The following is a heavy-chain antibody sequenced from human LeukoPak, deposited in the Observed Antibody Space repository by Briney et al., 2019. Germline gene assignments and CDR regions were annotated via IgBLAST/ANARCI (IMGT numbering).Heavy chain of an antibody. CDR2: MNPNSGNT. V-gene: IGHV1-8*01. D-gene: IGHD2-15*01. CDR3: ARKGLLGSGKPWFDP. Sequence: GASVKVSCKASGYTFTSYDINWVRQASGQGLEWMGWMNPNSGNTASAQKFQGRVTLTTNTSISTAYMELTDLRSEDTAMYFCARKGLLGSGKPWFDPWGQGTLVTVSS. J-gene: IGHJ5*02. CDR1: GYTFTSYD.